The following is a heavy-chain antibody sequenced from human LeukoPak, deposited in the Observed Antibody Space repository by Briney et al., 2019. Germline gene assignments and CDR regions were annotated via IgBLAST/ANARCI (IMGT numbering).Heavy chain of an antibody. CDR1: GFTFSSYS. Sequence: PGGSLRLSCAASGFTFSSYSMNWVRQAPGKGLEWVSSISSSSSYIYYADSVKGRFTISRDNAKNSLYLQMNSLRAEDTAVYYCAKDGGYGDSMGIYYYYMDVWGKGTTVTISS. V-gene: IGHV3-21*01. CDR3: AKDGGYGDSMGIYYYYMDV. D-gene: IGHD4-17*01. J-gene: IGHJ6*03. CDR2: ISSSSSYI.